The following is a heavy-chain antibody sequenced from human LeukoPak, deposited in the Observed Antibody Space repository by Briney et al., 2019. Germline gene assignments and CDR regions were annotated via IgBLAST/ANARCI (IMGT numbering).Heavy chain of an antibody. J-gene: IGHJ6*02. CDR3: ATSLSEPDPYYYYGMDV. Sequence: PGGSLRLSCAASGFTFSSYWMHWVRQAPGKGLVWVSRINSDGSSTSYADSVKGRFTISRDNAKNTLYLQMNSLRAEDTAVYYCATSLSEPDPYYYYGMDVWGQGTTVTVSS. D-gene: IGHD1-14*01. V-gene: IGHV3-74*01. CDR2: INSDGSST. CDR1: GFTFSSYW.